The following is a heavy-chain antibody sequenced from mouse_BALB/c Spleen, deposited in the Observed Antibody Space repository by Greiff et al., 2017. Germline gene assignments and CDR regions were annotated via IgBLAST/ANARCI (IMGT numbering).Heavy chain of an antibody. CDR3: ARTGTTEYYFDY. J-gene: IGHJ2*01. D-gene: IGHD4-1*01. CDR1: GYTFTSYW. CDR2: IYPGDGDT. V-gene: IGHV1-87*01. Sequence: VQLQQSGAELARPGASVKLSCKASGYTFTSYWMQWVKQRPGQGLEWIGAIYPGDGDTRYTQKFKGKATLTADKSSSTAYMQLSSLASEDSAVYYCARTGTTEYYFDYWGQGTTLTVSS.